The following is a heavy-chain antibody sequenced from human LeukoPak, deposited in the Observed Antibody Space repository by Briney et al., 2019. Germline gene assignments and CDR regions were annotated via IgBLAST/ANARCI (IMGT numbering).Heavy chain of an antibody. CDR1: GFTLSTYY. Sequence: PGGSLRLPCAASGFTLSTYYMNWVSHAPDKGLEWMAIVSSDGSKENHAASVKCRFTISRDNSKNTLYLHMNSLRVEDTAVYYCGRCRYSGYDFTVFAFDIWGQGTMVTVSS. CDR2: VSSDGSKE. V-gene: IGHV3-30*03. CDR3: GRCRYSGYDFTVFAFDI. J-gene: IGHJ3*02. D-gene: IGHD5-12*01.